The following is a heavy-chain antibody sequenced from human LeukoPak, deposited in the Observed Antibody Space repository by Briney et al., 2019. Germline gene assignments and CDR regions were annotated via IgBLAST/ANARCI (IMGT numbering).Heavy chain of an antibody. CDR3: ARGGVGADHYYYYMDV. CDR1: GYTFTSYY. CDR2: INPSGGST. J-gene: IGHJ6*03. Sequence: GASVKVSCKASGYTFTSYYMHWVRQAPGQGLEWMGIINPSGGSTSYAQKFQGRVTMTRDTSTNTVYMELSSLRSEDTAVYYCARGGVGADHYYYYMDVWGKGTTVTVSS. D-gene: IGHD1-26*01. V-gene: IGHV1-46*01.